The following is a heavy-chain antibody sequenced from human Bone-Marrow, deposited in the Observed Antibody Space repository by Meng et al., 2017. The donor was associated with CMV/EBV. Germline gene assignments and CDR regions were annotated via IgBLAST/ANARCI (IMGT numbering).Heavy chain of an antibody. Sequence: GARLWKPSETLSLPLAVYVGLFSGYYWSWILQPPGKVLEWIGEINHSGSTNYTPSLKSQVTISVDTSKNQFSLKLSSVTAADTAVYSCARGGVVVNGAPFDYWGQGTLVTVSS. CDR1: VGLFSGYY. J-gene: IGHJ4*02. CDR3: ARGGVVVNGAPFDY. D-gene: IGHD3-22*01. V-gene: IGHV4-34*01. CDR2: INHSGST.